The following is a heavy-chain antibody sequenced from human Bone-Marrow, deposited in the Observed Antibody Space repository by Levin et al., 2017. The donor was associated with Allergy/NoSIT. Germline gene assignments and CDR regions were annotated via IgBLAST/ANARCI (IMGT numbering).Heavy chain of an antibody. D-gene: IGHD3/OR15-3a*01. Sequence: GGSLRLSCAASGFTVSSKYMSWVRQAPGKGLEWVSVIYSGSRIYYADSVKGRFTISRDNSKNTLYLQMNSLRADDTAVYYCAGGWSTFGLGDRGYYYDSWGQGALVTVSS. CDR3: AGGWSTFGLGDRGYYYDS. J-gene: IGHJ4*02. CDR2: IYSGSRI. V-gene: IGHV3-66*01. CDR1: GFTVSSKY.